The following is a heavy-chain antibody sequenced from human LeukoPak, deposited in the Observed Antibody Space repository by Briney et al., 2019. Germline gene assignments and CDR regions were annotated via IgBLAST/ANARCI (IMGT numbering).Heavy chain of an antibody. V-gene: IGHV3-11*04. Sequence: GGSLRLSCAASGFTFSDYNMHWIRQAPGKGLEWISYISSRGGTIFYADSVKGRFTISRDNAENSLFLQLNSLRPEDTAVYYCARDGIRRFGLITKHDYWGQGTLVTVSS. CDR2: ISSRGGTI. J-gene: IGHJ4*02. CDR1: GFTFSDYN. D-gene: IGHD3-3*01. CDR3: ARDGIRRFGLITKHDY.